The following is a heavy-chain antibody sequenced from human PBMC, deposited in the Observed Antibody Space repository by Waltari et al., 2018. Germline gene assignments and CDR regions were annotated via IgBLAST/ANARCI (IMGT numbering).Heavy chain of an antibody. V-gene: IGHV6-1*01. CDR2: TYYWSKWYN. CDR1: GDSVSSNSAA. Sequence: QVQLQQSGPGLVKPSQTLSLTCAISGDSVSSNSAAWNWIRQSAWRGLEWLGRTYYWSKWYNDYAASVKSRITINPDTSKNQFSLQLNSVTPEDTAVYYCAKGGIAVAGTRGYYYCMDVWGQGTTVTVSS. CDR3: AKGGIAVAGTRGYYYCMDV. J-gene: IGHJ6*02. D-gene: IGHD6-19*01.